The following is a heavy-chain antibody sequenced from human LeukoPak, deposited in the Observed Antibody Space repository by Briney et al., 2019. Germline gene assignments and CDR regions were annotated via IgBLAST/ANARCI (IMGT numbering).Heavy chain of an antibody. CDR3: ARKGGLTTPYYFDY. Sequence: EASVKVSCKASGGTFSSYAISWVRQAPGQGLEWMGRIIPILGIANYAQKFQGRVTITADKSTSTAYMELSSLRSEDTAVYYCARKGGLTTPYYFDYRGQGTLVTVSS. CDR2: IIPILGIA. CDR1: GGTFSSYA. J-gene: IGHJ4*02. V-gene: IGHV1-69*04. D-gene: IGHD4-4*01.